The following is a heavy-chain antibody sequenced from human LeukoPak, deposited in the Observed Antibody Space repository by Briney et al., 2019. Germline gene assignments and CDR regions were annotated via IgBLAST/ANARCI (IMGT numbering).Heavy chain of an antibody. CDR1: GGSISSYY. D-gene: IGHD2-2*01. V-gene: IGHV4-59*12. CDR3: ARDHKGYCSSTSCYSWDY. J-gene: IGHJ4*02. Sequence: SETLSLTCTVSGGSISSYYWSWIRQPPGKGLEWIGYIYYSGSTNYNPSLKSRVTISVDTSKNQFSLKLSSVTAADTAVYYCARDHKGYCSSTSCYSWDYWGQGTLVTVSS. CDR2: IYYSGST.